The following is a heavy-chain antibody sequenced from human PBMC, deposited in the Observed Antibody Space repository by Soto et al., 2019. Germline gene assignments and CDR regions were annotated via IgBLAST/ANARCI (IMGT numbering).Heavy chain of an antibody. CDR3: VRRHVSATGIDWFDP. CDR2: INAANGDT. V-gene: IGHV1-3*01. Sequence: XSVKVSCKASGYTFTSYGIHWVRQAPGQRLEWMRWINAANGDTKYSPKFQGRVTITRDTSASTAYMELSSLRSEDTAVYYCVRRHVSATGIDWFDPWGQGTLVTVSS. CDR1: GYTFTSYG. J-gene: IGHJ5*02. D-gene: IGHD6-13*01.